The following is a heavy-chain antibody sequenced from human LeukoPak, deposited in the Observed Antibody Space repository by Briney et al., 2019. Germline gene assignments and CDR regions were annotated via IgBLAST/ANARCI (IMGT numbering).Heavy chain of an antibody. D-gene: IGHD3-22*01. Sequence: GGSLRLSCAASGLTLSRYGMNWVRHAPGKGLVWVSRINSEGSSTTYADSVKGRFTISRDNAKNTLILQMNSLRAEDTAVYYCARDYYSRFDYWGQGTLVTVSS. CDR3: ARDYYSRFDY. CDR2: INSEGSST. J-gene: IGHJ4*02. V-gene: IGHV3-74*01. CDR1: GLTLSRYG.